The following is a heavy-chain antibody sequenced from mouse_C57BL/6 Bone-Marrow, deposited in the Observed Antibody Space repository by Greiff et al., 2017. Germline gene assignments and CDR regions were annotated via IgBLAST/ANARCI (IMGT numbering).Heavy chain of an antibody. CDR1: GYTFTSYT. Sequence: VQLQQSGAELAKPGASVKMSCKASGYTFTSYTMHWVKQRPGQGLEWIGYINPSSGYTKSNQKFKDKATLTADKSSSTASTQLSSLTSEDSAVYYCARIGRPDALDYGGQGPAVTVSS. CDR3: ARIGRPDALDY. V-gene: IGHV1-4*01. CDR2: INPSSGYT. J-gene: IGHJ4*01. D-gene: IGHD2-14*01.